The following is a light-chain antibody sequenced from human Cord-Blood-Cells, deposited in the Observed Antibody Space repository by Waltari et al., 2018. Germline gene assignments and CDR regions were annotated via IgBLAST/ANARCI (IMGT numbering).Light chain of an antibody. CDR3: CSYAGSSTYV. CDR1: SSDVASYNL. CDR2: EVS. Sequence: QAAPTQPTSVPGSPGESFTISRTVTSSDVASYNLFSWYQQHPGKAPKLMIYEVSKRPSGVSNRFSGSKSGNTASLTISGLQAEDEADYYCCSYAGSSTYVFGTGTKVTVL. J-gene: IGLJ1*01. V-gene: IGLV2-23*02.